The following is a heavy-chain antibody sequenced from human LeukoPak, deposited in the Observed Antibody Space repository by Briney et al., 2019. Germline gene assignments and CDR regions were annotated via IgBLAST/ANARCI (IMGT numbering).Heavy chain of an antibody. V-gene: IGHV3-7*03. J-gene: IGHJ4*02. CDR2: IKQYGGKK. Sequence: GGSLRLSCAASGFTFSSYWMSRVRQAPGKGLEWVANIKQYGGKKYYVDSVKGRFTISRDNAKTSLYLKMNSLRAEDTAVYYCSTAPFSIGGSCPFDYWGQGTLVTVSS. CDR1: GFTFSSYW. CDR3: STAPFSIGGSCPFDY. D-gene: IGHD2-15*01.